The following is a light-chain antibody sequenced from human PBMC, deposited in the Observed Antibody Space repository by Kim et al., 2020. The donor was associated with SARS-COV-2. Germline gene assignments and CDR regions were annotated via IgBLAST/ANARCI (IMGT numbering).Light chain of an antibody. J-gene: IGLJ3*02. CDR1: KLGDKY. CDR2: QDS. CDR3: QAWDSSWV. Sequence: SYELTQPPSVSVSPGQTASITCSGDKLGDKYACWYQQKPGQSPVLVIYQDSKRPSGIPERFSGSNSGNTVTLTISGTQAMDEADYYCQAWDSSWVFGGGTKLTVL. V-gene: IGLV3-1*01.